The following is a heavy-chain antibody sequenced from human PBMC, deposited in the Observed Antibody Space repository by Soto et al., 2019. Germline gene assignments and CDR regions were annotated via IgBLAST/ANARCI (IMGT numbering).Heavy chain of an antibody. D-gene: IGHD3-22*01. CDR2: IIPIFGTA. CDR3: ASGGNYYDSSGYHDFDY. J-gene: IGHJ4*02. CDR1: GCTFSSYA. Sequence: SVKVSCKASGCTFSSYAISWVRQAPGQGLEWMGGIIPIFGTANYAQKFQGRVTITADESTSTAYMELSSLRSEDTAVYYCASGGNYYDSSGYHDFDYWGQGTLVTVSS. V-gene: IGHV1-69*13.